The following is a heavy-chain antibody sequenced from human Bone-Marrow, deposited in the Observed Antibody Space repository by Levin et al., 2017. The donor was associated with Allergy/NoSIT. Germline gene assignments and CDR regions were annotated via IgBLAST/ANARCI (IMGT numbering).Heavy chain of an antibody. J-gene: IGHJ5*02. Sequence: SETLSLTCSVSGASITSYYWTWIRQAPGKGLDWIGYVSYSGGPTYNPSLKSRVTITTDKSKNQFSLKLTSVTAADTAVYYCSRPLGYCDSSACYGSGFDPWGQGTLV. CDR2: VSYSGGP. CDR3: SRPLGYCDSSACYGSGFDP. V-gene: IGHV4-59*01. CDR1: GASITSYY. D-gene: IGHD2/OR15-2a*01.